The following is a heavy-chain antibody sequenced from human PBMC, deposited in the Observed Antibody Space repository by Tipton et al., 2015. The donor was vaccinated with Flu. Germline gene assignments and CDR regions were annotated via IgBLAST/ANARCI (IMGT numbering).Heavy chain of an antibody. Sequence: QLVQSGGEVKEPGESLKISCKGSGYSFTSYYIAWVRQMPGRGLEWMGIIYPGDSGARYSPSLQGQVTISADKSSRTAYLQWSSLKASDSGIYYCARQIYYDGTSLRGFDVWGQGTTVSVSS. D-gene: IGHD4-23*01. V-gene: IGHV5-51*01. J-gene: IGHJ3*01. CDR2: IYPGDSGA. CDR1: GYSFTSYY. CDR3: ARQIYYDGTSLRGFDV.